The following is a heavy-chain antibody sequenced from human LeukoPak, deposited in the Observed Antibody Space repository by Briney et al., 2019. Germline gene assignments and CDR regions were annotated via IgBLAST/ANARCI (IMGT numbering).Heavy chain of an antibody. CDR1: GYTFTGYY. V-gene: IGHV1-2*02. D-gene: IGHD3-22*01. J-gene: IGHJ4*02. CDR2: INPNSGGT. CDR3: ARYPRYYYDSSGYYYFWPPFDY. Sequence: ASAKVSCKASGYTFTGYYMHWVRQAPGQGLEWMGWINPNSGGTNYAQKFQGRVTMTRDTSISTAYMELSRLRSDDTAVYYCARYPRYYYDSSGYYYFWPPFDYWGQGTLVTVSS.